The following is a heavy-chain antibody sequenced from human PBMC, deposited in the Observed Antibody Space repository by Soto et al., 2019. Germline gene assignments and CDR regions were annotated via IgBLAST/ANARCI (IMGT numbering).Heavy chain of an antibody. CDR2: VKSKTDGGAT. V-gene: IGHV3-15*05. J-gene: IGHJ4*02. D-gene: IGHD3-22*01. CDR1: GFRFSKAW. Sequence: DVQLEESGGGLIKPGGSLRLSCAASGFRFSKAWMSWVRQAPGKGLEWVGHVKSKTDGGATDYAAPVRGRFTISRDDSKNTLSLQMNSLRTEDTGVYYCTTERRYYYDSGGYWGQGTLVTVSS. CDR3: TTERRYYYDSGGY.